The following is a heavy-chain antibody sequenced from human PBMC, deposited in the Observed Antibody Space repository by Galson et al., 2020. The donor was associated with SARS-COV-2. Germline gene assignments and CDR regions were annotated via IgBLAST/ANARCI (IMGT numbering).Heavy chain of an antibody. CDR1: GFTFRGYG. D-gene: IGHD2-15*01. CDR3: ARRDIVGAQDY. J-gene: IGHJ4*02. CDR2: ISGSGGTT. V-gene: IGHV3-23*01. Sequence: GGSLRLSCVASGFTFRGYGMRWVRQAPGKGLEWVSAISGSGGTTYYGDSVKGRFSISRDNSRDTVYLEMNSLRVEDTAVYYCARRDIVGAQDYWGQGTLVTVSS.